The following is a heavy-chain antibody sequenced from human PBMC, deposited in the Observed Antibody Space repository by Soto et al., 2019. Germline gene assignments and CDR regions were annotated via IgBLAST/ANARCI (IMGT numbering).Heavy chain of an antibody. V-gene: IGHV3-23*01. CDR3: AHGGRYPYY. CDR1: GFSFRSYA. D-gene: IGHD1-26*01. J-gene: IGHJ4*02. CDR2: ISAGGDGT. Sequence: EVQLLESGGDLVQPGGSLRLSCEASGFSFRSYAMGWVRQAPGKGLNWVYSISAGGDGTYYADYVKGRFTISRDNSKNTVYLQMTILRADDTAGYYCAHGGRYPYYWGPGTLVTVSS.